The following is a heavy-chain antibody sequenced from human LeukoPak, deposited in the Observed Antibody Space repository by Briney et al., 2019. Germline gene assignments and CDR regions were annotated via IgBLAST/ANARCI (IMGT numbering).Heavy chain of an antibody. CDR1: GFTFSSYA. J-gene: IGHJ4*02. D-gene: IGHD6-19*01. CDR2: ISYDGSNK. CDR3: ACSGFRTSYYFDY. Sequence: GGSLRLSCAASGFTFSSYATHWVRQAPGKGLEWVAVISYDGSNKYYADSVKGRFTISRDNSKNTLYLQMNSLGAEDTAVYYCACSGFRTSYYFDYWGQGTLVTVSS. V-gene: IGHV3-30*01.